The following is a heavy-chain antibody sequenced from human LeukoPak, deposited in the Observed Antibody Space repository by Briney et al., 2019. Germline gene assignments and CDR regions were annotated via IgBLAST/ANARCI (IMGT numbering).Heavy chain of an antibody. CDR1: GGSISSSSYY. CDR2: IYYSGST. Sequence: SETLSLTCTVSGGSISSSSYYWGWIRQPPGKGLEWIGSIYYSGSTYYNPSLKSRVTISVDTSKNQFSLKLSSVTAADTAVYYCARLLRLGSYSTLATHDPPKHGAFDYWGQGTLVTVSS. D-gene: IGHD1-26*01. CDR3: ARLLRLGSYSTLATHDPPKHGAFDY. J-gene: IGHJ4*02. V-gene: IGHV4-39*01.